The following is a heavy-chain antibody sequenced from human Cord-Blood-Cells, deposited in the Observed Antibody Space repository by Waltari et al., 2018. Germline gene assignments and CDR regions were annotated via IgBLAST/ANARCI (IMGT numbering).Heavy chain of an antibody. J-gene: IGHJ4*02. CDR1: CGSISSSIYY. Sequence: QLQLQESGPGLVKPSETLSLTCTVSCGSISSSIYYWGWIRQPPGKGLEWIGSIYYSGSTYYNPSLKSRVTISVDTSKNQFSLKLSSVTAADTAVYYCARLRYFDWLFDYWGQGTLVTVSS. CDR3: ARLRYFDWLFDY. CDR2: IYYSGST. D-gene: IGHD3-9*01. V-gene: IGHV4-39*01.